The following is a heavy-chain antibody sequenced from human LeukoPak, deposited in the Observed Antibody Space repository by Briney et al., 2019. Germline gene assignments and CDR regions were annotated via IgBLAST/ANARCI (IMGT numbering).Heavy chain of an antibody. CDR1: GFTFSRYW. CDR2: INSDGSST. V-gene: IGHV3-74*01. J-gene: IGHJ4*02. D-gene: IGHD3-10*01. CDR3: ARDRSRGETIFDY. Sequence: GGSLRLSCAACGFTFSRYWMHWVRQAPGKGLVWVSHINSDGSSTSYAGSVKGRFTISRDNAKNTLYLQMNSLRAEDTAVYYCARDRSRGETIFDYWGQGTLVTVSS.